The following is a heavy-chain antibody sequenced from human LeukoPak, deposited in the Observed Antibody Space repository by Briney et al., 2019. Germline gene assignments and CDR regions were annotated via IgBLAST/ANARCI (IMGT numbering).Heavy chain of an antibody. J-gene: IGHJ4*02. Sequence: GASVKVSCKVSGYTLTELSMHWVRQAPGKGLEWMGGFDPEDGETIYAQKFQGRVTMTEDTSTDTAYMELSSLRSEDTAVYYCATDGYYDSSGQLKNWGQGTLVTVSS. CDR1: GYTLTELS. CDR2: FDPEDGET. CDR3: ATDGYYDSSGQLKN. D-gene: IGHD3-22*01. V-gene: IGHV1-24*01.